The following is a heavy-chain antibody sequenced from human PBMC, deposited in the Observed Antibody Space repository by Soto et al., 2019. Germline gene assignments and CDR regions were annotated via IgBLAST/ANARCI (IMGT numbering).Heavy chain of an antibody. V-gene: IGHV4-39*01. CDR3: ARHQIEGGFLEWLPYYMDV. Sequence: QLQLQESGPGLVKPSETLSLTCTVSGGSISSSSYYWGWIRQPPGKGLEWIGSIYYSGSTYYNPSLKSRVTISVDTSKNQFSLKLSSVTAADTAVYYCARHQIEGGFLEWLPYYMDVWGKGTTVTVSS. D-gene: IGHD3-3*01. CDR1: GGSISSSSYY. CDR2: IYYSGST. J-gene: IGHJ6*03.